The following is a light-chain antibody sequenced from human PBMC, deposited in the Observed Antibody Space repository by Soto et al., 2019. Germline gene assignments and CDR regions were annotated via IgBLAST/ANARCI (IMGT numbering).Light chain of an antibody. CDR2: DAS. Sequence: EIVMTQSPAILSVSPGEGATLSCRASQSVSSNLAWYQLKPGQAPRLLIYDASTRATGIPARFSGSGSGTEFTLTISSLQSEDFAVYYCQQYNNWPRTFGQGTKVEIK. CDR1: QSVSSN. J-gene: IGKJ1*01. CDR3: QQYNNWPRT. V-gene: IGKV3-15*01.